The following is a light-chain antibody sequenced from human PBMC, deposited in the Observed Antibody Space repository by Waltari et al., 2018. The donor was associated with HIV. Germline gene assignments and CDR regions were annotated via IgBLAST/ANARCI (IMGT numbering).Light chain of an antibody. CDR1: HGISNY. J-gene: IGKJ2*01. V-gene: IGKV1-27*01. Sequence: DIQMTQSPSSLSASVGDRVTITCRASHGISNYLAWYQQKPGKVPKLLIYAASTLQSVVPSRFSGSGSGTDFTLTVSGLQPVGVATYYCQKYNSAPRTFGQGTKLEIK. CDR3: QKYNSAPRT. CDR2: AAS.